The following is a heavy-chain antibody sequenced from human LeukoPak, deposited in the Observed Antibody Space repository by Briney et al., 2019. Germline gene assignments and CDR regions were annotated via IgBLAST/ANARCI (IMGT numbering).Heavy chain of an antibody. Sequence: SETLSLTCTVSGGSISSSSYYWGWTRQPPGKGLEWIGSIYYSGSTYYNPSLKSRVTISVDTSKNQFSLKLSSVTAADTAVYYCARGRGTVTSKIDYWGQGTLVTVSS. J-gene: IGHJ4*02. V-gene: IGHV4-39*01. D-gene: IGHD4-17*01. CDR3: ARGRGTVTSKIDY. CDR2: IYYSGST. CDR1: GGSISSSSYY.